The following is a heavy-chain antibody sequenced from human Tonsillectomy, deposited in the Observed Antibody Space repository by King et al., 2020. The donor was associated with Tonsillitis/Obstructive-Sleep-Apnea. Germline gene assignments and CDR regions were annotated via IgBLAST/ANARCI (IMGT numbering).Heavy chain of an antibody. V-gene: IGHV3-13*04. CDR1: GFTFSNYD. J-gene: IGHJ4*02. D-gene: IGHD2-15*01. CDR3: ARGKCSGGSCYYFDY. CDR2: IGTAGDT. Sequence: VQLVESGGGLVQPGGSLRLSCAASGFTFSNYDMHWVRQATGKGLEWVSAIGTAGDTYYPGSVQGRFTLSSENAKNSLYLQMNSLRAGDTAVYYCARGKCSGGSCYYFDYWGQGTLVTVSS.